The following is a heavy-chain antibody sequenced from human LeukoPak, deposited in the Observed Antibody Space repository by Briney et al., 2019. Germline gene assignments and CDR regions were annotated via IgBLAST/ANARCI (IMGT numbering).Heavy chain of an antibody. CDR1: GYTFTTYD. CDR2: INPNSGYT. D-gene: IGHD3-3*01. V-gene: IGHV1-8*03. Sequence: GASVKVSCKASGYTFTTYDINWVRQATGQGLEGMGWINPNSGYTGHAQKFQGRVTITRDTSISTAYMELSSLRSEDTAVYYCARDGRSWSGYFHQPYYYYYMDVWGKGTTVTVSS. CDR3: ARDGRSWSGYFHQPYYYYYMDV. J-gene: IGHJ6*03.